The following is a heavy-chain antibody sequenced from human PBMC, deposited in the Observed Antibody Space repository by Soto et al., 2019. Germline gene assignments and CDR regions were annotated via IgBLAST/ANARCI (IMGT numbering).Heavy chain of an antibody. Sequence: PGESLKISCKGSGYSFTSYWITWVRQRPGKGLEWMGTIDPSDSYANYGPSFQGHVTISTDKSMSTAYLQWSGLQASDTAMYYCARNLDTPMISALARWGQGTPVTVSS. V-gene: IGHV5-10-1*01. J-gene: IGHJ4*02. D-gene: IGHD5-18*01. CDR2: IDPSDSYA. CDR3: ARNLDTPMISALAR. CDR1: GYSFTSYW.